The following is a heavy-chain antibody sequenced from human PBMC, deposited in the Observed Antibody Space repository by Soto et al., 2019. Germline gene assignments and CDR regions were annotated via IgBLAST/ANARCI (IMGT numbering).Heavy chain of an antibody. CDR2: IYHSGST. V-gene: IGHV4-30-2*01. CDR1: GVSISSGGYS. J-gene: IGHJ4*02. D-gene: IGHD5-12*01. CDR3: AAGGGLPRYY. Sequence: SETLSLTCPLSGVSISSGGYSWSWIRQPPGKGLEWIGYIYHSGSTYYNPSLKSRVTISVDRSKNQFSLKLSSVTAADTAVYYCAAGGGLPRYYWGQGTLVTVSS.